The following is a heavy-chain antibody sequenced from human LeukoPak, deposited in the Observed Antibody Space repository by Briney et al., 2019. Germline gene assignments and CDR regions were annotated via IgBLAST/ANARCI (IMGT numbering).Heavy chain of an antibody. V-gene: IGHV4-59*01. CDR2: IYYSGST. CDR3: ARAGGRGTVNDY. Sequence: SETLSLTCTVSGGSISSYYWSWIRQPPGKGLEWIGYIYYSGSTNCNPSLKSRVTISVDTSKNQFSLKLSSVTAADTAVYYCARAGGRGTVNDYWGQGTLVTVSS. J-gene: IGHJ4*02. CDR1: GGSISSYY. D-gene: IGHD1-1*01.